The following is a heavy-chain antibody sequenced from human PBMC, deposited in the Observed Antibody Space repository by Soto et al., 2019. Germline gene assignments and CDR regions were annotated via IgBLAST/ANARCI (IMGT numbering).Heavy chain of an antibody. Sequence: ASVKVSCKASGYTFTSYYMHWVRQAPGQGLEWMGIINPSGGSTSYAQKLQGRVTMTTDTSTSTAYMELRSLRSDDTAVYYCAREVGDEQQPGYWGQGTLVTVSS. CDR3: AREVGDEQQPGY. D-gene: IGHD3-10*01. J-gene: IGHJ4*02. V-gene: IGHV1-46*01. CDR1: GYTFTSYY. CDR2: INPSGGST.